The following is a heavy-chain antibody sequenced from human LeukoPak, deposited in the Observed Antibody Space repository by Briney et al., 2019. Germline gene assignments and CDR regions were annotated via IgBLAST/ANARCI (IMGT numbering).Heavy chain of an antibody. CDR2: ISSSSSYI. CDR1: GFTFSSYS. J-gene: IGHJ4*02. CDR3: ARPRATTVFFDY. V-gene: IGHV3-21*01. D-gene: IGHD4-17*01. Sequence: GGSLRLSCAASGFTFSSYSMNWVRQAPGKGLEWVSSISSSSSYIYYADSVKGRFTISRDNAKNSLYLQMNSLRAEDTAVYYCARPRATTVFFDYWGQGTLVTVSS.